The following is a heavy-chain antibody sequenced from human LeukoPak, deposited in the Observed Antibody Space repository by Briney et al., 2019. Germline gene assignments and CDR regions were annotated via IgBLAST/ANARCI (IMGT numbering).Heavy chain of an antibody. Sequence: SETLSLTCTVSGGSISSHYWSWIRQPPGKGLEWIGYIYYSGSTNYNPSLKSRVTISVDTSKNQFSLKLNSVTAADTAVYYCAREVCSTSCYIDYWGQGTLVTVSS. D-gene: IGHD2-2*02. CDR3: AREVCSTSCYIDY. J-gene: IGHJ4*02. CDR2: IYYSGST. V-gene: IGHV4-59*11. CDR1: GGSISSHY.